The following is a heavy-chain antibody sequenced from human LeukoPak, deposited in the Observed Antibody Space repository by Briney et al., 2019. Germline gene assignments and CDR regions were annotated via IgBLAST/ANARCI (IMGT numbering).Heavy chain of an antibody. V-gene: IGHV4-39*07. CDR2: INYSGNT. Sequence: PSETLSLTCTVSGGSIGSYYWGWIRQPPGRGPEWIGIINYSGNTYYNPSLKSRVTISVDTSKNQFSLKVTSVTAADTAVYYCARDPGYSSSGVPYYYYYMDVWGKGTTVTVSS. D-gene: IGHD6-13*01. J-gene: IGHJ6*03. CDR3: ARDPGYSSSGVPYYYYYMDV. CDR1: GGSIGSYY.